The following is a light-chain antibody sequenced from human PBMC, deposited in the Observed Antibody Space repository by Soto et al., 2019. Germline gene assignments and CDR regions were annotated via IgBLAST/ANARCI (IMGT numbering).Light chain of an antibody. J-gene: IGKJ5*01. V-gene: IGKV3-15*01. CDR3: QQSNDWRSIT. Sequence: EIVLTQSPGTLSLSPGERATLSCRASQSVGGNLAWYQQRPGQAPRLLIFDASTRATGIPARFSGSGSGTEFTLSISSLQSEDFAVYYCQQSNDWRSITFGQGTRLEIK. CDR1: QSVGGN. CDR2: DAS.